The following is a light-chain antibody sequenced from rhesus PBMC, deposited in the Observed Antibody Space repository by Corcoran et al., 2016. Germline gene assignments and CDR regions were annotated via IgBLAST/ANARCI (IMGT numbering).Light chain of an antibody. J-gene: IGKJ2*01. CDR1: QSVGSY. V-gene: IGKV3-40*03. CDR3: QQYNDWLPYS. Sequence: EIVMTQSPATLSLSPGETATLSCRASQSVGSYLAWYPQKPGQAPKLLVHSAYFRATGIPDRLSGSGSRTDFTLTISSMEPEDVGVYHCQQYNDWLPYSFGQGTKVEIK. CDR2: SAY.